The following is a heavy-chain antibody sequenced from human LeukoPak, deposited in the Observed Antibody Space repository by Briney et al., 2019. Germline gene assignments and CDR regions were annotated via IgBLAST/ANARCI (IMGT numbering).Heavy chain of an antibody. D-gene: IGHD1-26*01. CDR3: ARGIIVGATWGENYNCFDP. CDR1: GDSISSYY. Sequence: SETLSLTCTVSGDSISSYYWSRIRQPPGKGLEWIGYMYYSGSTNYNPSLKSRVTISVDTSKNQFSLKLSSVTAADTAVYYCARGIIVGATWGENYNCFDPWGQGTLVTVSS. CDR2: MYYSGST. J-gene: IGHJ5*02. V-gene: IGHV4-59*01.